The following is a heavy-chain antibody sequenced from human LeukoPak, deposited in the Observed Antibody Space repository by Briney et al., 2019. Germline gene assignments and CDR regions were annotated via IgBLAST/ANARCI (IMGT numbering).Heavy chain of an antibody. CDR1: GYTSTNYY. CDR2: INPSGGST. D-gene: IGHD3-10*01. V-gene: IGHV1-46*01. CDR3: ARERLTMIRGVTRDAFDI. J-gene: IGHJ3*02. Sequence: ASVKVSCKASGYTSTNYYLHWVRQAPGQGLEWMGIINPSGGSTSYAQKFQGRVTMTSDTSTNTVYMELSSLRSEDTAVYYRARERLTMIRGVTRDAFDIWGQGTMVTVSS.